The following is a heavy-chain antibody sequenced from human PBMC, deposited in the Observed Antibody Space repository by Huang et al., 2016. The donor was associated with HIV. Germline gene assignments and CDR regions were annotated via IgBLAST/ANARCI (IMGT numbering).Heavy chain of an antibody. D-gene: IGHD1-1*01. V-gene: IGHV4-34*01. CDR2: VNDGGDI. CDR3: ARRYRVAATRKWFDP. CDR1: GESLGIYY. Sequence: QVQLQQWGAGLLKPSETLALTCAVYGESLGIYYWAWIRRPPGKGLQWIGEVNDGGDINYKPSLESRVTSSVDTYRNQVSLTLTSMTAADTATYYCARRYRVAATRKWFDPWGQGTLVIVSS. J-gene: IGHJ5*02.